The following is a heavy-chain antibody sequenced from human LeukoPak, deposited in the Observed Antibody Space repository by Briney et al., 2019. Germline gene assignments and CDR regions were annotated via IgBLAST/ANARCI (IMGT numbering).Heavy chain of an antibody. CDR3: ARGGVVFSYYVY. Sequence: ASVKVSCKASGHTFTSYDINWVRQATGQGLEWMGWMNPNSGNTGYAQKFQGRVTMTRNTSISTAYMELSSLRSEDTAVYYCARGGVVFSYYVYWGQGTLVTVSS. CDR1: GHTFTSYD. J-gene: IGHJ4*02. CDR2: MNPNSGNT. D-gene: IGHD1-26*01. V-gene: IGHV1-8*01.